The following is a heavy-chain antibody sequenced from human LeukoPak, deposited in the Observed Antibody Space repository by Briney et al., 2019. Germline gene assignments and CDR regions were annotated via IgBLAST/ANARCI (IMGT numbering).Heavy chain of an antibody. CDR1: GYTFTSYG. D-gene: IGHD6-19*01. CDR2: INTNTGNP. CDR3: ARDTVDEYSSGWYRYFDY. Sequence: ASVKVSCKASGYTFTSYGISWVRQAPGQGLEWMGWINTNTGNPTYSQGFTGRFVFSLDTSVSTAYLQISSLKAEDTAVYYCARDTVDEYSSGWYRYFDYWGQGTLVTVSS. J-gene: IGHJ4*02. V-gene: IGHV7-4-1*02.